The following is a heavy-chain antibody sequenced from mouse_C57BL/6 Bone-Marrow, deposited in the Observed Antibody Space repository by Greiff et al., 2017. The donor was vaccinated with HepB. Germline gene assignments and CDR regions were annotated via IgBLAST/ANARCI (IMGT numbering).Heavy chain of an antibody. CDR1: GFTFSDYG. J-gene: IGHJ4*01. CDR3: ASLYGSSPYYAMDY. Sequence: VQLKQSGGGLVKPGGSLKLSCAASGFTFSDYGMHWVRQAPEKGLEWVAYISSGSSTIYYADTVKGRFTISRDNAKNTLFLQMTSLRSEDTAMYYCASLYGSSPYYAMDYWGQGTSVTVSS. CDR2: ISSGSSTI. D-gene: IGHD1-1*01. V-gene: IGHV5-17*01.